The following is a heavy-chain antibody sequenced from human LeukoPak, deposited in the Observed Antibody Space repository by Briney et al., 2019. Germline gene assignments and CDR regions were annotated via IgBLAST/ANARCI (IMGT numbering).Heavy chain of an antibody. CDR2: INPNSGGT. D-gene: IGHD3-10*01. J-gene: IGHJ4*02. CDR1: GYTFTGYY. Sequence: ASVKVSCKASGYTFTGYYMHWVRQAPGQGLEWMGWINPNSGGTNYAQKFQGGVTMTRDTSISTAYMELSRLRSDDTAVYYCARVLRGNGRCDYWGQGTLVTVSS. CDR3: ARVLRGNGRCDY. V-gene: IGHV1-2*02.